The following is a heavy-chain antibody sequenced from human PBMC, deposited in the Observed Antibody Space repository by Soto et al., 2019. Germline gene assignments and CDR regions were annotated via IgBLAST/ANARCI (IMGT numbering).Heavy chain of an antibody. V-gene: IGHV3-23*01. J-gene: IGHJ4*02. CDR1: LFTFSSYA. CDR2: ISGSGGST. D-gene: IGHD3-16*01. CDR3: AKVKLSMITFGPLDY. Sequence: SLRLSCASSLFTFSSYAMSWVLHSPFKVLEWVSAISGSGGSTYYADSVKGRFTISRDNSKNTLYLQMNSLRAEDTAVYYCAKVKLSMITFGPLDYWGQGTLVTVSS.